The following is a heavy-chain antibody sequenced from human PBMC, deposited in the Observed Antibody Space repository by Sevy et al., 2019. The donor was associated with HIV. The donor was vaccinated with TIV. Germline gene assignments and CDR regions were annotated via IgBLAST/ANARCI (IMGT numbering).Heavy chain of an antibody. V-gene: IGHV3-23*01. D-gene: IGHD6-6*01. CDR3: AKHISSGYYYYYYTDV. CDR1: GFTFGSYA. Sequence: GGSLRLSCAASGFTFGSYAVSWVRQAPGKGLEWVSAISGSGGATYYSDSVKGRFTISRDNSKNTLFLQMNSLRAEETAVYYCAKHISSGYYYYYYTDVWGKGTTVTVSS. CDR2: ISGSGGAT. J-gene: IGHJ6*03.